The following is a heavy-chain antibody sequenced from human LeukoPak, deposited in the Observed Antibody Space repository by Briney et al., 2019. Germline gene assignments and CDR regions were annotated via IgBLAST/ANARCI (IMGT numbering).Heavy chain of an antibody. V-gene: IGHV3-21*04. CDR2: ISSSSSST. J-gene: IGHJ1*01. CDR3: APSCGSDCPGAY. D-gene: IGHD2-21*02. Sequence: GGSLRLSCAASGFTFSSYTMSWVRLAPGKGLKWVSAISSSSSSTSYADSVKGRFTISRDNAKNSLFLQINRLRAEDTAVYYCAPSCGSDCPGAYWGQGTLVTVSS. CDR1: GFTFSSYT.